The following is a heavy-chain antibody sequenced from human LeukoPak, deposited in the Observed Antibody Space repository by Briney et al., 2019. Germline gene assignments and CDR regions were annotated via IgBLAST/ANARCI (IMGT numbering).Heavy chain of an antibody. CDR2: ISGSGGST. Sequence: GGSLRLSCAASGFTFSSYAMSWVRQAPGKGLEWVSAISGSGGSTYYADSVKGRFTLSRDNAKNSLYLQMNSLRAEDTAVYYCARWPYSSSYYFDYWGQGTLVTVSS. D-gene: IGHD6-6*01. CDR3: ARWPYSSSYYFDY. J-gene: IGHJ4*02. CDR1: GFTFSSYA. V-gene: IGHV3-23*01.